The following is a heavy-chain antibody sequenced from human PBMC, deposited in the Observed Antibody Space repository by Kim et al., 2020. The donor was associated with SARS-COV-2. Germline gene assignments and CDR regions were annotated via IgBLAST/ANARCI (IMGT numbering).Heavy chain of an antibody. D-gene: IGHD3-22*01. J-gene: IGHJ4*02. V-gene: IGHV3-23*01. Sequence: YADSVKGRFTISRDNSKNTLDLQMNSLRAEDTAVYYCAKINYYDSSGYPNWGQGTLVTVSS. CDR3: AKINYYDSSGYPN.